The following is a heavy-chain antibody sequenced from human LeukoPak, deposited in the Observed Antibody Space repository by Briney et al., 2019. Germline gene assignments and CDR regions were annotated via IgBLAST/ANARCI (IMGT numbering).Heavy chain of an antibody. V-gene: IGHV3-23*01. D-gene: IGHD1-1*01. Sequence: GGSLRLSCIASGFTFSTYAMSWVRQTPGKGLEWVSAISGSDGTRYYADSVKGRFTISRDNSKNTLWLQMNSLRAEDTAVYYCARGGTRGTTSPSRAFDIWGQGTMVTVSS. CDR3: ARGGTRGTTSPSRAFDI. CDR1: GFTFSTYA. J-gene: IGHJ3*02. CDR2: ISGSDGTR.